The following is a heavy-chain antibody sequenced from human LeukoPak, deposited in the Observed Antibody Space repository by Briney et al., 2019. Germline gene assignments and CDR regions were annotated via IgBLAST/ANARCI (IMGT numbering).Heavy chain of an antibody. CDR1: GYTFTSYG. J-gene: IGHJ5*02. D-gene: IGHD2-2*01. V-gene: IGHV1-18*01. CDR2: ISAYNSNT. Sequence: ASVKVSCKASGYTFTSYGISWVRQAPGQGLEWMGWISAYNSNTNYAQKLQGRVTMTTDTSTSTAYMELRSLRSDDTAVYYCARAVVPAAMVWFDPWGQGTLVTVSS. CDR3: ARAVVPAAMVWFDP.